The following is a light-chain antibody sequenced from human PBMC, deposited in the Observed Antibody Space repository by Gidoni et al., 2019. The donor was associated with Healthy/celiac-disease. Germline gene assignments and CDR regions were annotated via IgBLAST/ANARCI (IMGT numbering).Light chain of an antibody. CDR1: QSVSSY. Sequence: EIVLTQSPATRSLSPGERATLSCRASQSVSSYLAWYQQKPGQAPRLLIYDASNRATGIPARFSGSGSGTDFTLTISSLGPEDFAVYYCQQRSNWLLTFGGGTKVEIK. V-gene: IGKV3-11*01. J-gene: IGKJ4*01. CDR3: QQRSNWLLT. CDR2: DAS.